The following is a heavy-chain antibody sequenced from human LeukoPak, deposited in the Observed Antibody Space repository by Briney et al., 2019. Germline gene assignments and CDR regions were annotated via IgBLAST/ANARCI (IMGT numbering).Heavy chain of an antibody. D-gene: IGHD3-9*01. CDR3: ARAYYDILTPREDY. CDR1: GYTFTNYA. V-gene: IGHV1-18*01. J-gene: IGHJ4*02. CDR2: ISAYNGNT. Sequence: GASVKVSCKASGYTFTNYAMKWVRQAPGQGLEWMGWISAYNGNTNYAQKLQGRVTMTTDTSTSTAYMELRSLRSDDTAVYYCARAYYDILTPREDYWGQGTLVTVSS.